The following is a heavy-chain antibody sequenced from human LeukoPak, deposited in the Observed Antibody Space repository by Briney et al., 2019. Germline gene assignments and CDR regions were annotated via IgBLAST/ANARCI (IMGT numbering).Heavy chain of an antibody. CDR3: AGFHGITGTTVGY. V-gene: IGHV1-69*04. CDR1: GGTFSSYA. CDR2: IIPILGIA. D-gene: IGHD1-7*01. Sequence: SVKVSCKASGGTFSSYAISWVRQAPGQGLEWMGRIIPILGIANYAQKFQGRVTITADKSTSTAYMELSSLRSEDTAVYYCAGFHGITGTTVGYWGQGTLVTVSS. J-gene: IGHJ4*02.